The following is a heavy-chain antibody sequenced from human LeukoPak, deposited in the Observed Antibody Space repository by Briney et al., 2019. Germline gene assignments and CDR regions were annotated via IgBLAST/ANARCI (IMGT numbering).Heavy chain of an antibody. D-gene: IGHD2-21*01. J-gene: IGHJ5*02. CDR1: GFTFSSYD. CDR3: AKDLAGYSQDP. V-gene: IGHV3-23*01. CDR2: ISGSGGST. Sequence: GGSLRLSCAASGFTFSSYDMSWVRQAPGEGLEWVSGISGSGGSTYYADSVKGRFTISRGNSKNTLYLQMNSLRAEDTAVYYCAKDLAGYSQDPWGQGTLVTVSS.